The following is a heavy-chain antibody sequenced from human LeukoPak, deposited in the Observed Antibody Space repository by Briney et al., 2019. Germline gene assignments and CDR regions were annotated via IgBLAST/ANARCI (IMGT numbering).Heavy chain of an antibody. CDR1: GFTFSSYS. CDR3: ARTYRYYYYYYMDV. D-gene: IGHD2-2*02. J-gene: IGHJ6*03. V-gene: IGHV3-48*01. Sequence: GGSLRLSCAASGFTFSSYSMNWVRQAPGKGLEWVSYISSSSNTIYYADSVKGRFTISRDNAKNSLYLQMNSLRAEDTAVYYCARTYRYYYYYYMDVWGKGTTVTVSS. CDR2: ISSSSNTI.